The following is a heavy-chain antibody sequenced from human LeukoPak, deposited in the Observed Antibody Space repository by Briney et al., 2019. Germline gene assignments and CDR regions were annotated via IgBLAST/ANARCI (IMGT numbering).Heavy chain of an antibody. D-gene: IGHD4-17*01. Sequence: GASVKVSCKASGGTFSSYAISWVRQAPGQGLEWMGRIIPILGIANYAQKFQGRVTINADNSTSAAYMELSSLRSEDTAVYYCARDSYGDYIYYYYYYGMDVWGQGTTVTVSS. CDR2: IIPILGIA. J-gene: IGHJ6*02. CDR1: GGTFSSYA. V-gene: IGHV1-69*04. CDR3: ARDSYGDYIYYYYYYGMDV.